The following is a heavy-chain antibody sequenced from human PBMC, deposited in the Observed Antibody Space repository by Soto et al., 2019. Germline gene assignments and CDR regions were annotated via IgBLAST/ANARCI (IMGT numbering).Heavy chain of an antibody. V-gene: IGHV1-69*13. Sequence: ASVKVSCKASGGTFSSYAISWVRQAPGQGLEWMGGIIPIFGTANYAQKFQGRVTITADESTSTAYMELSSLRSEDTAVYYCARDLGPQKIRYYDSSGYLDWGQGTLVTVSS. D-gene: IGHD3-22*01. J-gene: IGHJ4*02. CDR2: IIPIFGTA. CDR1: GGTFSSYA. CDR3: ARDLGPQKIRYYDSSGYLD.